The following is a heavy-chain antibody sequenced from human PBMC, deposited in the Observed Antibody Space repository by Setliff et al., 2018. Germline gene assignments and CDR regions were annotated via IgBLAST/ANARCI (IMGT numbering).Heavy chain of an antibody. CDR3: ARDDSLASDAFDI. V-gene: IGHV1-69*05. D-gene: IGHD2-21*02. CDR1: GGTFSSYA. Sequence: SVKVSCKASGGTFSSYAISWVRQAPGQGLEWMGGIIPIFGTANYAQKFQGRVTLTTDTPTNTAYMDLRSLRSDDTAVYYCARDDSLASDAFDIWGQGTMVTVSS. CDR2: IIPIFGTA. J-gene: IGHJ3*02.